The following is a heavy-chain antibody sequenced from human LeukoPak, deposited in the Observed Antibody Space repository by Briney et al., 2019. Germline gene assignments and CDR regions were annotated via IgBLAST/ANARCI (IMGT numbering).Heavy chain of an antibody. CDR2: ISSSSSYI. Sequence: GGSLRLSCAASGFTFSSYSMNWVRQAPGKGLEWVSSISSSSSYIYYADSVKGRFTISRDNAKNSLYLQMNSLRADDTAVYYCASLFSGSFTHSDYWGQGTLVTVSS. V-gene: IGHV3-21*04. CDR1: GFTFSSYS. D-gene: IGHD1-26*01. CDR3: ASLFSGSFTHSDY. J-gene: IGHJ4*02.